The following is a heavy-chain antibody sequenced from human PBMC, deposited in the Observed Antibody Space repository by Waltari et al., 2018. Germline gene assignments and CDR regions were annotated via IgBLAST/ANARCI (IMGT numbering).Heavy chain of an antibody. D-gene: IGHD3-10*01. CDR3: AKVRGVRSRGEAFDI. J-gene: IGHJ3*02. CDR1: GFTFSSYA. CDR2: IYSGGST. Sequence: EVQLLESGGGLVQPGGSLRLSCAASGFTFSSYAISWVRQAPGKGLEWVSLIYSGGSTYYGDCVKGRFSISRDNSKNTGYLQMNSLRAEDTAVYYCAKVRGVRSRGEAFDIWGQGTMVTVSS. V-gene: IGHV3-23*03.